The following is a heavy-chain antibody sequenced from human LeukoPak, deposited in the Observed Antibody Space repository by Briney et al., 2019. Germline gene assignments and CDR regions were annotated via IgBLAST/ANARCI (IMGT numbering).Heavy chain of an antibody. CDR2: IYYSGST. Sequence: PSETLSLTCTVSGGSISSYYWSWIRQPPGKGLEWIGYIYYSGSTSYNPSLKSRVTISVDTSKNQFSLKLSSVTAADTAVYYCARGVATLTGSWGIGFYYYYMDVWGKGTTVTVSS. J-gene: IGHJ6*03. CDR3: ARGVATLTGSWGIGFYYYYMDV. V-gene: IGHV4-59*01. D-gene: IGHD3-9*01. CDR1: GGSISSYY.